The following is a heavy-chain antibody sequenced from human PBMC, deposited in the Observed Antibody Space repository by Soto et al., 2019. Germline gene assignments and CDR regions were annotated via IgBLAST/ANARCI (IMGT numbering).Heavy chain of an antibody. V-gene: IGHV4-59*01. CDR3: ARLRIGSVAFLDY. Sequence: SETLSLTCTVSGGSINSYYWSWILQPPGKGLEWTGYIYYSGSTNYNPSLKSRVTISVDTSKNQFSLKLSSVTAADTAVYYCARLRIGSVAFLDYWGRGTLVTVSS. CDR1: GGSINSYY. CDR2: IYYSGST. D-gene: IGHD4-17*01. J-gene: IGHJ4*02.